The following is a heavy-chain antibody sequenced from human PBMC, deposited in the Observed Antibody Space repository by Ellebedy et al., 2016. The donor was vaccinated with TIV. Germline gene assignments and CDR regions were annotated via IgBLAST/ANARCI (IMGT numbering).Heavy chain of an antibody. V-gene: IGHV3-23*01. CDR2: IRGRDGRT. CDR1: GFTFANYA. J-gene: IGHJ4*02. D-gene: IGHD3-16*01. Sequence: LSLTCAASGFTFANYAMTWVRQVPGKGLAWFSSIRGRDGRTSYTDSAKGRFTISRDNSKNTLFLQMNNLRVEDTAMYYCARDDALDGGYLDSWGQGTLVTVSS. CDR3: ARDDALDGGYLDS.